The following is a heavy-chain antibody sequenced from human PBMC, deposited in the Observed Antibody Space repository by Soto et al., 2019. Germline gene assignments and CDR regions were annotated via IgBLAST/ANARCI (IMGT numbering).Heavy chain of an antibody. CDR2: ISGSGGST. J-gene: IGHJ6*02. V-gene: IGHV3-23*01. CDR3: ATSDSSPIFGVVRYGMDV. CDR1: GFNFSNYA. Sequence: EVQVSESGGGLVQPGGSLRLSCAGSGFNFSNYAMNWFRQTPGKGMEWVSAISGSGGSTKHADSVTGLLIISRDNSKNTLYLQMNSLRADDTAIYYCATSDSSPIFGVVRYGMDVWGQGTTVTVSS. D-gene: IGHD3-3*01.